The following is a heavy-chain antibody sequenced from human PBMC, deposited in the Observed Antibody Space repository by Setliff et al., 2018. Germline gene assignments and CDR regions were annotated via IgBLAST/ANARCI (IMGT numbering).Heavy chain of an antibody. CDR3: VVLSITMIVVVP. J-gene: IGHJ4*02. Sequence: GGSLRLSCAASGFTFSSYAMHWVRQAPGKGLEWVAVISYDGSNKYYADSVKGRFTISRDNSKNTLYLQMNSLRAEDTAVYYCVVLSITMIVVVPWGQGTLVTVSS. V-gene: IGHV3-30*04. CDR2: ISYDGSNK. CDR1: GFTFSSYA. D-gene: IGHD3-22*01.